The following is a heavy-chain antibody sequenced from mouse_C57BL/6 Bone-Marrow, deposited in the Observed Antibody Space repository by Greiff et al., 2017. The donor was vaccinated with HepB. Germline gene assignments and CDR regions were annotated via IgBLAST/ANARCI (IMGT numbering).Heavy chain of an antibody. CDR2: FHPYNDDT. CDR3: ARRVYGNYDWYFDV. Sequence: QVHVKQSGAELVKPGASVKMSCKASGYTFTTYPMEWMKQNHGKSLEWIGNFHPYNDDTKYNEKFKGKATLTVEKSSSTVYLELSRLTSDDSALYYCARRVYGNYDWYFDVWGTGTTVTVSS. CDR1: GYTFTTYP. V-gene: IGHV1-47*01. J-gene: IGHJ1*03. D-gene: IGHD2-1*01.